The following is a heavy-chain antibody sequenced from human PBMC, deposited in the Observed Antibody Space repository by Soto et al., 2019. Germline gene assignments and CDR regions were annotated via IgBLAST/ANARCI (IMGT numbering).Heavy chain of an antibody. CDR1: GWAFSGYY. CDR3: ASVGGAARPVDY. D-gene: IGHD6-6*01. V-gene: IGHV4-34*01. J-gene: IGHJ4*02. Sequence: SETLSLTCAVYGWAFSGYYWSWIRQPPGKGLEWIGEINHSGSTNYNPSLKSRVTISVDTSKNQFSLKLSSVTAADTAVYYCASVGGAARPVDYWGQGTLFIVSS. CDR2: INHSGST.